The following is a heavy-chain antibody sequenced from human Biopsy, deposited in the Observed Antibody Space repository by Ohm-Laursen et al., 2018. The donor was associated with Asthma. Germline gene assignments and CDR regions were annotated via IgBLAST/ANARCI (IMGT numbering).Heavy chain of an antibody. CDR3: ARGDSSNWSHYYFDY. CDR1: GFAVSRDH. J-gene: IGHJ4*02. V-gene: IGHV3-53*01. CDR2: IYSGGTS. D-gene: IGHD3-22*01. Sequence: SLRLSCAASGFAVSRDHMFWVRQAPGKGLEWVSVIYSGGTSHTADSVRGRFTISRDYSKNTLYLQMHSLRAEDTAVYYCARGDSSNWSHYYFDYWGQGTLVTFS.